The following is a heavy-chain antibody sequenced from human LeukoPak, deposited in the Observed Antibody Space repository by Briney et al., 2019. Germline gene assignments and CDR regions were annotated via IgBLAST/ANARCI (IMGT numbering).Heavy chain of an antibody. CDR1: GGSISSYY. Sequence: SETLSLTCTVSGGSISSYYWSWIRQPPGKGLEWIGYIYYSGSTNYNPSLKSRVTISVDTSKNQFSLKLSSVTAADTAVYYCARTYNWNYVDIFDYWGQGTLVTVSS. CDR2: IYYSGST. D-gene: IGHD1-7*01. V-gene: IGHV4-59*12. J-gene: IGHJ4*02. CDR3: ARTYNWNYVDIFDY.